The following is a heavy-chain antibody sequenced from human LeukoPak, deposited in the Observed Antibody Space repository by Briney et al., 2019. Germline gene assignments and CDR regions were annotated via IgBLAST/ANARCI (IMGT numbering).Heavy chain of an antibody. CDR2: TISEADGGTT. D-gene: IGHD3-3*01. J-gene: IGHJ4*02. V-gene: IGHV3-15*01. CDR1: GFPFNRAW. CDR3: VADNGVRFLEVDY. Sequence: GGSLRLSCEPSGFPFNRAWMSWVRQSPGRGLEWVGRTISEADGGTTDYAAPVKGRFFISRDDSRQTLYLQMNNLKTEDTAVYFCVADNGVRFLEVDYWGLGTLVTVSS.